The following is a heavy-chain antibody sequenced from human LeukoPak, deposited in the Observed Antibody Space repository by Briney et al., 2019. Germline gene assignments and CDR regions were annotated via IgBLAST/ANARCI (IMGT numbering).Heavy chain of an antibody. Sequence: GGSLRLSCAASGFTFSNAWMNWVRQAPGKGLEWVAVIWYDGSNKYYADSVKGRFTISRDNSKNTLYLQMNSLRAEDTAVYYCARSIADTADEYYYGMDVWGQGTTVTVSS. CDR2: IWYDGSNK. J-gene: IGHJ6*02. CDR3: ARSIADTADEYYYGMDV. D-gene: IGHD6-6*01. V-gene: IGHV3-33*08. CDR1: GFTFSNAW.